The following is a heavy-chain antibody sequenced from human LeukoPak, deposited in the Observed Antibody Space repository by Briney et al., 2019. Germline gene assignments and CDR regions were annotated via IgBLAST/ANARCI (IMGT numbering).Heavy chain of an antibody. V-gene: IGHV1-18*01. Sequence: GASVKVSCKASGYTFTSYGISWVRQAPGQGLEWMGWFSAYNGNTNYAQKLQGRVTMTTDTSTSTAYMELRSLRSDDTAVYYCARVRTYYYDSSGYRRGLFDYWGQGTLVTVSS. CDR1: GYTFTSYG. CDR2: FSAYNGNT. J-gene: IGHJ4*02. D-gene: IGHD3-22*01. CDR3: ARVRTYYYDSSGYRRGLFDY.